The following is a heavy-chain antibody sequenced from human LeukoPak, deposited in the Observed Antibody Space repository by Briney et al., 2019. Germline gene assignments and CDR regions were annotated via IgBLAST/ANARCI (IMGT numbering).Heavy chain of an antibody. D-gene: IGHD3-3*01. CDR2: IYYSGST. CDR3: ARHVLRFLEWLPNYDYFDY. J-gene: IGHJ4*02. V-gene: IGHV4-59*08. Sequence: PSETLSLTCTVSGGSISSYYWSWIRQPPGKGLEWIGYIYYSGSTNYNPSLKSRVTISVDTSKNQFSLKLSSVTAADTAVYYCARHVLRFLEWLPNYDYFDYWGQGTLVTVSS. CDR1: GGSISSYY.